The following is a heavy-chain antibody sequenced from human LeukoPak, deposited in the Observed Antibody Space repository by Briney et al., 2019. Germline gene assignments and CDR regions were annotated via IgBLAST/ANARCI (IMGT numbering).Heavy chain of an antibody. CDR3: AKAYSYGAFWAEAYYFDY. V-gene: IGHV3-30*02. D-gene: IGHD5-18*01. CDR1: GFTFSSYG. CDR2: IRYDGSNK. Sequence: GGSLRLSCAASGFTFSSYGMHWVRQAPGKGLEWVAFIRYDGSNKYYADSVKGRFTISRDNSKNTLYLQMYSLRAEDTAVYYCAKAYSYGAFWAEAYYFDYWGQGTLVTVSS. J-gene: IGHJ4*02.